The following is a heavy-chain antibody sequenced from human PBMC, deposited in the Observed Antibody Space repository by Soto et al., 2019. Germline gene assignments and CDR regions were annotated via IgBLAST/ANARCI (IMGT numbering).Heavy chain of an antibody. D-gene: IGHD5-12*01. J-gene: IGHJ4*02. Sequence: DVQLLESGGGLVQPGGSLRLSCAASGFSFSSYAMVWVRQAPGKGLEWVAVISARGGSSYFADYVKGRFTLSRDNSKNVLSLEMNSLRAEDTAIYFCAKGSSEYSAAVDNWGQGTLVVVSS. V-gene: IGHV3-23*01. CDR1: GFSFSSYA. CDR3: AKGSSEYSAAVDN. CDR2: ISARGGSS.